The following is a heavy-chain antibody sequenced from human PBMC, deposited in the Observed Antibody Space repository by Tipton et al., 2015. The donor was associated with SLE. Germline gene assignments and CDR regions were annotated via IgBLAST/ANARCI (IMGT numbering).Heavy chain of an antibody. CDR1: GFTFSSYW. CDR2: IKQDGSEK. V-gene: IGHV3-7*05. CDR3: ARDRDYYDSSGYPRHAFDI. D-gene: IGHD3-22*01. J-gene: IGHJ3*02. Sequence: SLRLSCAASGFTFSSYWMSWVRQAPGKELEWVANIKQDGSEKYYVDSVKGRFTISRDNAKNSLYLQMNSLRAEDTAVYYCARDRDYYDSSGYPRHAFDIWGQGTMVTVSS.